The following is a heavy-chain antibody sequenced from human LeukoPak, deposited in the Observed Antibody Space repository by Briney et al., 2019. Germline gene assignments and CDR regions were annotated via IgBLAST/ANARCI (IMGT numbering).Heavy chain of an antibody. CDR2: INSDGSAT. D-gene: IGHD2-15*01. J-gene: IGHJ4*02. CDR3: ARGNKWSFDS. Sequence: GGSLRLSCVASGFTLSTYWMHWVRQTPGKGLVWVSRINSDGSATSYADSVMVRFTISRDSAKNTLYLQMNSLRPEDTAVYYCARGNKWSFDSWGQGALVTVSS. CDR1: GFTLSTYW. V-gene: IGHV3-74*01.